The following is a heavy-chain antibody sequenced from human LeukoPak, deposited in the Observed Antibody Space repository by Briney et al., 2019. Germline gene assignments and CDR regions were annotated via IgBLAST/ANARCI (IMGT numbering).Heavy chain of an antibody. CDR1: GLTFNSYA. D-gene: IGHD1-1*01. CDR2: VSSNGGST. CDR3: AKGGAWNGGHFDY. V-gene: IGHV3-23*01. J-gene: IGHJ4*02. Sequence: GGSLRLSCEASGLTFNSYAMSWVRQAPGKGLEWVSGVSSNGGSTSYADSVKGRFTVSGDNSKNTLYLQMNSLRAEDTAVYYCAKGGAWNGGHFDYWGQGTLVTVSS.